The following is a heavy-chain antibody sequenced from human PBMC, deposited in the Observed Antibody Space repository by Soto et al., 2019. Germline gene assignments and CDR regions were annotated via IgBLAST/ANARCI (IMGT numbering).Heavy chain of an antibody. V-gene: IGHV4-31*03. J-gene: IGHJ4*02. Sequence: PSETLSLTCTVSDDSLTTNKYAWTWIRQNPEKGLEWIGYVYSNGNTRSSPSLQSRVSMSVDTSKSHFSLRLSSVTAADTAVYFCARASYFRPSGSYYFVSWGQGTLVTSPQ. CDR3: ARASYFRPSGSYYFVS. CDR1: DDSLTTNKYA. D-gene: IGHD3-10*01. CDR2: VYSNGNT.